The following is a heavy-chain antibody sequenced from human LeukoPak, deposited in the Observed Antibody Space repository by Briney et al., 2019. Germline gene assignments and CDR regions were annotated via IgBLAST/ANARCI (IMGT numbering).Heavy chain of an antibody. CDR3: ARGGSGTYYHY. V-gene: IGHV4-59*01. J-gene: IGHJ4*02. CDR2: IYYSGST. Sequence: SETLSLTCTVSGGSITSYHYSWIRQPPGKGLEWIGYIYYSGSTNYNPSLKSRVTISVDTSKNQFSLKLSSVTAADAAVYYCARGGSGTYYHYWGQGTLVTVSS. CDR1: GGSITSYH. D-gene: IGHD1-26*01.